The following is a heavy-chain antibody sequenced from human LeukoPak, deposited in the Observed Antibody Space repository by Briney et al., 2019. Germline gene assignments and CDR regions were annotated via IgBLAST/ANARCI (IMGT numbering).Heavy chain of an antibody. Sequence: ASAKVSCKASGYTFTGYYMHWVRQAPGQGLEWMGWINPNSGGTNYAQKFQGRVTMTRDTSISTAYMELSRLRSDDTAVYYCARVDFSSYYDFWSGYSSPFDYWGEGTLVTVSS. CDR1: GYTFTGYY. CDR3: ARVDFSSYYDFWSGYSSPFDY. V-gene: IGHV1-2*02. D-gene: IGHD3-3*01. CDR2: INPNSGGT. J-gene: IGHJ4*02.